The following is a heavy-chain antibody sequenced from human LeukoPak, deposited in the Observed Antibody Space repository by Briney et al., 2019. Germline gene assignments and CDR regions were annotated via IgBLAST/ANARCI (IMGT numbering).Heavy chain of an antibody. D-gene: IGHD5-18*01. CDR1: GFTFSNYA. Sequence: GGSLRLSCAASGFTFSNYAMSWVRQSPGKGLEWVSVISGSGGSTNFADSVKGRFTSSRDNSKNTLYLQMHSLRVEDTAVYYCAQGRLGYSYGAFDHWGQGTLVTVSS. J-gene: IGHJ4*02. CDR3: AQGRLGYSYGAFDH. V-gene: IGHV3-23*01. CDR2: ISGSGGST.